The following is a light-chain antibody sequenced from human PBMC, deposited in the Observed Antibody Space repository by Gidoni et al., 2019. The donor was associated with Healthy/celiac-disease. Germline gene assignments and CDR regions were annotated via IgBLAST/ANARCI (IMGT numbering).Light chain of an antibody. CDR3: AAWDDSLSGPV. V-gene: IGLV1-47*01. Sequence: QSVLTQPPSASGTPGQRVTISCSGSSSNIGSNYVYWYQQLPGTAPKLLISRYNQRPSGVPDRFSGSKSGTSASLAISGLRSEDEADYYCAAWDDSLSGPVFGGGTKLTVL. CDR2: RYN. CDR1: SSNIGSNY. J-gene: IGLJ2*01.